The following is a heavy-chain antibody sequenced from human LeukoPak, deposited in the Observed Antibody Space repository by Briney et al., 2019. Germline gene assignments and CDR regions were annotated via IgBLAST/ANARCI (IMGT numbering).Heavy chain of an antibody. D-gene: IGHD6-19*01. V-gene: IGHV3-48*04. Sequence: GGSLRLSCSASGFTFSSYGMSWVRQAPGKGLEWVSYISSSGSTIYYADSVKGRFTISRDNAKNSLYLQMNSLRAGDTAVYYCARGPYSSGWYKGVDYFDYWGQGTLVIVSS. CDR2: ISSSGSTI. CDR3: ARGPYSSGWYKGVDYFDY. CDR1: GFTFSSYG. J-gene: IGHJ4*02.